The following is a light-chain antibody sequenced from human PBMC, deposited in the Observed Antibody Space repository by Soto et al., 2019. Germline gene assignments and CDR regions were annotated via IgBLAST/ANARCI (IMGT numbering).Light chain of an antibody. CDR2: AAT. Sequence: DIQMTHSPSSLSASVGDRVTITFRASQSISSYLNWYQQKPGKAPNLLSHAATSWQSGVPSRISGSGSGTDFTIIISSLQPEDFATYHCHQSYSTPSFGPRTKVDI. V-gene: IGKV1-39*01. CDR1: QSISSY. J-gene: IGKJ3*01. CDR3: HQSYSTPS.